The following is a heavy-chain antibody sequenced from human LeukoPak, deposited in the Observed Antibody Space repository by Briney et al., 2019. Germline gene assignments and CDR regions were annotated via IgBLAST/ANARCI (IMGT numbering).Heavy chain of an antibody. Sequence: SQTLSLTCAISGDSVSSNSAAWNWIRQSPSRGLEWLGRTYYGSKWYNDYAVSVKSRITINPDTSKNQFSLQLNSVTPEDTAVYYCARDPAWELRIHDAFDIWGQGTMVTVSS. V-gene: IGHV6-1*01. CDR2: TYYGSKWYN. J-gene: IGHJ3*02. CDR1: GDSVSSNSAA. D-gene: IGHD1-26*01. CDR3: ARDPAWELRIHDAFDI.